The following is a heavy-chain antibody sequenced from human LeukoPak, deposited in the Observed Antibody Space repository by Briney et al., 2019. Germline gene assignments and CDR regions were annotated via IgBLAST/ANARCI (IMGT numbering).Heavy chain of an antibody. D-gene: IGHD3-22*01. CDR3: ARDQYYYDSSGYLGLNAFDI. CDR1: GGSISSYY. J-gene: IGHJ3*02. CDR2: IYTSGST. V-gene: IGHV4-4*07. Sequence: SETLSLTCTVSGGSISSYYWSWIRQPAGKGLEWIGRIYTSGSTNYNPSLKSRVTMSVYTSKNQFSLKLSSVTAADTAVYYCARDQYYYDSSGYLGLNAFDIWGQGTMVTVSS.